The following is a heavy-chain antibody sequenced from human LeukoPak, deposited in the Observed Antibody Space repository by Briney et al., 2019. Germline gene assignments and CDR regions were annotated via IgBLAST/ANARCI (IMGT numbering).Heavy chain of an antibody. V-gene: IGHV1-69*04. Sequence: SVKVSCKASGGTFSSYAISWVRQAPGQGLEWMGRIIPILGIANYAQKFQGRVTITADKSTSTAYMELSSLRSEDTAVYYCARKGYSWGGGFDYWGQGTLVTVSS. CDR2: IIPILGIA. CDR1: GGTFSSYA. CDR3: ARKGYSWGGGFDY. J-gene: IGHJ4*02. D-gene: IGHD5-18*01.